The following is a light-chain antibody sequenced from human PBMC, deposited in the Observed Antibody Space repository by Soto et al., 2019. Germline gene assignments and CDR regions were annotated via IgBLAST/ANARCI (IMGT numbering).Light chain of an antibody. J-gene: IGLJ3*02. V-gene: IGLV1-51*02. CDR1: SSNIGENY. Sequence: QSVLTQPPSVSAAPGQKVTISCSGSSSNIGENYVSWYQQLPGTAPKLLIYQNNKRPSGIPDRFSGSKSGTSATLGITGLQTGDEADYYCGTWDSSLSAWVFGGGTKLTV. CDR3: GTWDSSLSAWV. CDR2: QNN.